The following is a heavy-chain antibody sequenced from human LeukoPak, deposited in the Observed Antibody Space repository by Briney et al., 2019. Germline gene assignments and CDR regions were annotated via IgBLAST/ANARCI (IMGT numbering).Heavy chain of an antibody. CDR3: ASYYDFWSGYPD. D-gene: IGHD3-3*01. CDR1: GGSFSGYY. Sequence: SETLSLTCAVYGGSFSGYYWSWIRQPPGKGLEWTGEINHSGSTNYNPSLKSRVTISVDTSKNQFSLKLSSVTAADTAVYYCASYYDFWSGYPDWGQGTLVTVSS. J-gene: IGHJ4*02. CDR2: INHSGST. V-gene: IGHV4-34*01.